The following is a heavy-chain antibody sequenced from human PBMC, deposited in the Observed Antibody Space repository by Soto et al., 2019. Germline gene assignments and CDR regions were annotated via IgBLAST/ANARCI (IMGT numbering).Heavy chain of an antibody. V-gene: IGHV1-69*13. CDR1: GGTFSSYA. CDR3: ARSGSTYYDFWSGYQLQTRARSYYYYYYGMDV. CDR2: IIPIFGTA. D-gene: IGHD3-3*01. Sequence: SVKVSCKASGGTFSSYAISWVRQAPGQGLEWMGGIIPIFGTANYAQKFQGRVTITADESTSTAYMELSSLRSEDTAVYYCARSGSTYYDFWSGYQLQTRARSYYYYYYGMDVWGQGTTVTVSS. J-gene: IGHJ6*02.